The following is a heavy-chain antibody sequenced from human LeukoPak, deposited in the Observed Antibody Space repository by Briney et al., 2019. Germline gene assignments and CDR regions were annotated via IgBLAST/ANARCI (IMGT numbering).Heavy chain of an antibody. V-gene: IGHV1-46*01. CDR2: INPSGGST. Sequence: ASVKVSCKASGYTFTSYYMHWVRQAPGQGLEWMGIINPSGGSTSYAQKFQGRVTMTRDTSTSTVYMELSSLRSEDTAVYYCARVRVIRGYSYGLNYYFDYWGQGTLVTVSS. D-gene: IGHD5-18*01. CDR3: ARVRVIRGYSYGLNYYFDY. CDR1: GYTFTSYY. J-gene: IGHJ4*02.